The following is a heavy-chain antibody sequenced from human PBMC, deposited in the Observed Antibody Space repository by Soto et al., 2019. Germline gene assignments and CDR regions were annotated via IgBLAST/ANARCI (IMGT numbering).Heavy chain of an antibody. Sequence: ASVKVSCKASVGTFSSYAISWVRQAPGQGLERMGWINPISGGTNYAQMFQGWVTMTRDTSISTAYMELSRLRSDDTAVYYCARENVGFSSYYYYYMDVWGKGTTVTVSS. J-gene: IGHJ6*03. CDR3: ARENVGFSSYYYYYMDV. V-gene: IGHV1-2*04. D-gene: IGHD2-15*01. CDR2: INPISGGT. CDR1: VGTFSSYA.